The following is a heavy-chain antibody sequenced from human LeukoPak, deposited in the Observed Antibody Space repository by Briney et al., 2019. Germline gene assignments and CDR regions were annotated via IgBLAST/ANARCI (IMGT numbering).Heavy chain of an antibody. D-gene: IGHD6-19*01. Sequence: GGSLRLSCAASGFIVSSSYMIWVRQAPGKGLEWVSVIYSGGSTYYADSVKGRFTISRDNSKNTQYLQMNSLRAEDTAVYYCARVNRGWSFDYWGQGTLVTVSS. J-gene: IGHJ4*02. CDR1: GFIVSSSY. V-gene: IGHV3-53*01. CDR3: ARVNRGWSFDY. CDR2: IYSGGST.